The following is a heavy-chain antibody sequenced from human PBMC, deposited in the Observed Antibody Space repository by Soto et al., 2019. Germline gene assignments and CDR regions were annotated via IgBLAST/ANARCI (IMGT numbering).Heavy chain of an antibody. CDR2: IYYIGST. V-gene: IGHV4-39*01. J-gene: IGHJ4*02. Sequence: SETLYLTCTVFCGAISSSRYYWGWIRQPPGKGLEWLGSIYYIGSTYYNPSLKSLVTISVDTSKNQFSLKMSSVAAADTAVYYCARHYSDRSSTICDMYYFDYWGQVTLVTVPS. D-gene: IGHD2-2*01. CDR1: CGAISSSRYY. CDR3: ARHYSDRSSTICDMYYFDY.